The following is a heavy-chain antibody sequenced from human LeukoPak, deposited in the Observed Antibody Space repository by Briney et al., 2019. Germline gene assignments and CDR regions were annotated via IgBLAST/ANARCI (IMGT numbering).Heavy chain of an antibody. CDR1: GFTFSSYA. V-gene: IGHV3-23*01. Sequence: PGGSLRLSCAASGFTFSSYAMSWVRQAPGQGLEWVSAISGSDGSTYYADSVKGRFTISRDNSKNTLYLQMNSLRAEDTAVYYCVQEGPRGLAFDIWGQGTKVTVSS. J-gene: IGHJ3*02. CDR3: VQEGPRGLAFDI. CDR2: ISGSDGST.